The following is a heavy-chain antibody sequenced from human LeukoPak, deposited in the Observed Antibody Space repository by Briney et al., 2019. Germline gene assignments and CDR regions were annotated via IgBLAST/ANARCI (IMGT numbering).Heavy chain of an antibody. CDR2: MYSNGRT. V-gene: IGHV4-4*07. J-gene: IGHJ3*02. Sequence: SDTLSLTRTVSGGSIISYNVSWMRQPAGKGLEWIGHMYSNGRTDYNPSLKSRVTMSVDTSKNQLSVKLSSVTAADTAVYYCARTVTPDAFDIWGQGTMVTVSS. CDR3: ARTVTPDAFDI. D-gene: IGHD4-17*01. CDR1: GGSIISYN.